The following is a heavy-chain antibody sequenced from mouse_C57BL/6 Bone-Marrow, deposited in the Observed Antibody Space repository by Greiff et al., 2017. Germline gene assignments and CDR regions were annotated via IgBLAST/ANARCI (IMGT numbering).Heavy chain of an antibody. CDR3: TRDGGFAY. D-gene: IGHD3-3*01. CDR2: IDPENGDT. V-gene: IGHV14-4*01. Sequence: EVQLQQSGAELVRPGASVKLSCTASGFNIKDDYMHWVKQRPEQGLEWIGWIDPENGDTESASKFQGKATITADTSSNTAYLQLSSLTSEDTAVYYCTRDGGFAYWGQGTLVTVSA. CDR1: GFNIKDDY. J-gene: IGHJ3*01.